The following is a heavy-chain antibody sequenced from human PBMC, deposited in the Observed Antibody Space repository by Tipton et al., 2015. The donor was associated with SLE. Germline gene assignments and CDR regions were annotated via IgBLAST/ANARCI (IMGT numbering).Heavy chain of an antibody. CDR3: VGGNFNYEDAVDI. V-gene: IGHV3-74*01. CDR1: GFTFSSYW. Sequence: SLRLSCAASGFTFSSYWMHWVRQAPGKGLVWVSRINTDGSNTNYADSVKGRFTISRDNAKNTLYLQMNSLRAEDTAVYYWVGGNFNYEDAVDIWGQGTMVTVSS. D-gene: IGHD1-7*01. J-gene: IGHJ3*02. CDR2: INTDGSNT.